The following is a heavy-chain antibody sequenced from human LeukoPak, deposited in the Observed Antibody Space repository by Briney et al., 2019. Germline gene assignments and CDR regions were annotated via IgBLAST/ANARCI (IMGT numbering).Heavy chain of an antibody. Sequence: GRSLRLSCAASGFTFDDYDMHWVRQAPGKGLEWVSGISWNSGSIGYADSVKGRFTISRDNAKNSLYLQMNSLRAEDTALYYCAKDKKTYYDFWSGWYYFDYWGQGTLVTVSS. CDR3: AKDKKTYYDFWSGWYYFDY. CDR2: ISWNSGSI. CDR1: GFTFDDYD. J-gene: IGHJ4*02. D-gene: IGHD3-3*01. V-gene: IGHV3-9*01.